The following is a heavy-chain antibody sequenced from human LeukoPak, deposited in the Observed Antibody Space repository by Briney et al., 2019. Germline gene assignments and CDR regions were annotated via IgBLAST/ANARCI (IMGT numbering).Heavy chain of an antibody. CDR3: ATRQRYSGSLGAFDI. D-gene: IGHD1-26*01. CDR2: IIPIFGTA. Sequence: GASVKVSCKASGGTFSSYAISWVRQAPGQGLEWMGGIIPIFGTANYAQKFQGRVTITADESTSTAYMELSSLRSEDTAVYYCATRQRYSGSLGAFDIWGQGTMVTVSS. V-gene: IGHV1-69*13. CDR1: GGTFSSYA. J-gene: IGHJ3*02.